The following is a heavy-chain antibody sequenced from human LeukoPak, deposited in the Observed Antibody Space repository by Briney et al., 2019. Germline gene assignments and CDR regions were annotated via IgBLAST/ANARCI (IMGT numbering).Heavy chain of an antibody. CDR1: GGSITTTNF. Sequence: SGTLSLTCGVSGGSITTTNFWSWVRQPPGKGLEWIGEIHRSESPNYNPSLQSRVTISIDRSRNQIVLELSSVTAADTAVYYCAREILGGFNPGAYWGQGTLVTVSS. CDR3: AREILGGFNPGAY. J-gene: IGHJ4*02. CDR2: IHRSESP. V-gene: IGHV4-4*02. D-gene: IGHD1-14*01.